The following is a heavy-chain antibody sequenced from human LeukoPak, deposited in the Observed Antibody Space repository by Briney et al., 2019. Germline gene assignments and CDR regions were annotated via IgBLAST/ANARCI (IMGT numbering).Heavy chain of an antibody. J-gene: IGHJ4*02. CDR3: AKEPITMIRGAPFDY. CDR2: ISGSGSST. D-gene: IGHD3-10*01. CDR1: GLTFSSYA. V-gene: IGHV3-23*01. Sequence: GGSLRLSCAASGLTFSSYAMNWVRQAPGKGLEWVSVISGSGSSTYYADSVKGRFTISRDNSKNTLYLQMNSLRAEDTAVYYCAKEPITMIRGAPFDYWGQGTLVTVSS.